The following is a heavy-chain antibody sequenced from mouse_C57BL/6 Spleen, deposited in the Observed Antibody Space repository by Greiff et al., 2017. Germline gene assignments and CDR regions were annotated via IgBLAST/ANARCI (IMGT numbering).Heavy chain of an antibody. CDR3: ARQGDCYYDYAMDY. CDR1: GYTFTDYY. D-gene: IGHD2-3*01. J-gene: IGHJ4*01. Sequence: LVESGAELVRPGASVKLSCKASGYTFTDYYINWVKQRPGQGLEWIARIYPGSGNTYYNEKFKGKATLTAEKSSSTAYMQLSSLTSEDSAVYFWARQGDCYYDYAMDYWGQGTSVTVSS. CDR2: IYPGSGNT. V-gene: IGHV1-76*01.